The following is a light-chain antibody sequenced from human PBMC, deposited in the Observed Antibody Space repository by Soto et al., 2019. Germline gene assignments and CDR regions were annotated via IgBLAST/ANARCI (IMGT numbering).Light chain of an antibody. CDR1: QSISSY. CDR2: KAS. J-gene: IGKJ1*01. Sequence: DIQMTQSPSSLSASVGDGVTITCRASQSISSYLNWYQQKPGKAPKLLIYKASSLESGVPSRFSGSGSGTEFTLTISSLQPDDFATYNCQQYDSYPWTVGQGTKWIS. CDR3: QQYDSYPWT. V-gene: IGKV1-5*03.